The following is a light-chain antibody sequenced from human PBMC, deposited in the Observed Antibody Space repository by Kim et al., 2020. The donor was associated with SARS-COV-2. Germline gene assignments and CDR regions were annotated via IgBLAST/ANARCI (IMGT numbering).Light chain of an antibody. CDR1: KLGDKY. J-gene: IGLJ2*01. Sequence: SLSPEQTASITCSGDKLGDKYACWYQQKPGQSTVLVIYQDNKRPSGIPERFSGSNSGNTATLTISGTQAMDEADYYCQAWDSSTAVFGGGTKLTVL. V-gene: IGLV3-1*01. CDR2: QDN. CDR3: QAWDSSTAV.